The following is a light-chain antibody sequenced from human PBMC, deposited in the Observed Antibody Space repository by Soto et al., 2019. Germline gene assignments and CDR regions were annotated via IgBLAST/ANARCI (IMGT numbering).Light chain of an antibody. CDR2: GAS. CDR1: QSVSSRS. V-gene: IGKV3-20*01. J-gene: IGKJ1*01. Sequence: EIVLTQSPGTLSLSPGDRATLSCRASQSVSSRSLAWYQQKPGQAPRLLISGASTRATGIPDRFSGSGSGTDFTLTISRLEPEDFAVYYCQQYGNSRWTFGQGTKVEIK. CDR3: QQYGNSRWT.